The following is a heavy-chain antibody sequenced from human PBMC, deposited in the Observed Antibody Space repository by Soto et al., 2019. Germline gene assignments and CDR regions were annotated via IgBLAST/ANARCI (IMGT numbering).Heavy chain of an antibody. V-gene: IGHV1-69*12. Sequence: QVQLVQSGAEVKKPGSSVKVTCKASGGTFSSYAISWVRQAPGQGLEWMGGIIPIFGTANYAQKFQGRVTITADESTSTAYMELSSLRSEDTAVYYCARTALICSGGSCYGGKWDVRGQGTTVTVSS. CDR3: ARTALICSGGSCYGGKWDV. D-gene: IGHD2-15*01. CDR2: IIPIFGTA. CDR1: GGTFSSYA. J-gene: IGHJ6*02.